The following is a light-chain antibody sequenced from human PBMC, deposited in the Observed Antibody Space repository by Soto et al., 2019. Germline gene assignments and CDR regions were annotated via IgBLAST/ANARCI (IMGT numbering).Light chain of an antibody. CDR1: QSVTTN. J-gene: IGKJ4*01. Sequence: ETVMTQSPATLSVSPGERATLSCRASQSVTTNLAWYQQKPGQTPRLLIHGASTRATGIPDRLSGSGSGTEFTLPISSLQSEDFAVYYCQQYNDWPLTFGGGTKVEIK. CDR2: GAS. CDR3: QQYNDWPLT. V-gene: IGKV3-15*01.